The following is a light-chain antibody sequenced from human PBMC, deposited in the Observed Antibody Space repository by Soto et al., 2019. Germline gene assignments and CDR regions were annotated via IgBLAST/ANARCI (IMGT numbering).Light chain of an antibody. J-gene: IGKJ5*01. CDR2: DAS. CDR3: QVRTNWSIA. V-gene: IGKV3-11*01. Sequence: EIVLTQSPGTLSLSTGERATLSCRASQSVSSYLAWYQQKPGQAPRLLIYDASNRATGIPARFSGTGSGTDFTLTINNLEPEDFAVYYCQVRTNWSIAFGRGTRLEIK. CDR1: QSVSSY.